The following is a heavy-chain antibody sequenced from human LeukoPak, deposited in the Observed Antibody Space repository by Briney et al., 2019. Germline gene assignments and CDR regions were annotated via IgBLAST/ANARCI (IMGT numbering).Heavy chain of an antibody. D-gene: IGHD5-18*01. CDR1: GGTFSSYA. V-gene: IGHV1-69*04. J-gene: IGHJ4*02. CDR2: IVPILGIA. CDR3: ARSIQLWVFDY. Sequence: SVKVSCKASGGTFSSYAISWVRQAPGQGLEWMGRIVPILGIANYAQKFQGRVTITADKSTSTAYMELSSLRSEDTAVYYCARSIQLWVFDYWGQGTLVTVSS.